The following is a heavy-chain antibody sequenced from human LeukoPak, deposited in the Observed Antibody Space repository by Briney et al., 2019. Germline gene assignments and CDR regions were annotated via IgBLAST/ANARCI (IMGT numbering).Heavy chain of an antibody. CDR2: IYHSGSP. J-gene: IGHJ4*02. V-gene: IGHV4-4*02. Sequence: SGTLSLTCAVSGGSISSNNWWGWVRQPPGKGLEWIGEIYHSGSPNYNPSLKSRVTISVDKSRNHFSLNLSSVTAADTAVYYCARVNINNWHSCDYWGQGTLVTVTS. D-gene: IGHD1-1*01. CDR1: GGSISSNNW. CDR3: ARVNINNWHSCDY.